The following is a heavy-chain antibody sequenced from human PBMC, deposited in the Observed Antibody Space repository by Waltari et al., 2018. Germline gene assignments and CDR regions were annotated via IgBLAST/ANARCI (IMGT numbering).Heavy chain of an antibody. J-gene: IGHJ6*02. D-gene: IGHD6-19*01. CDR3: ARVGIPVAGWVYGMDV. V-gene: IGHV6-1*01. Sequence: HVQLQQSGPGLVKPSQTLSLTSAISEDCVSSNSTAWTCIRQSPSRGLEWLARTYYRSKWYSEYAVSVKSRIAINPDTSKNQFSLQLNSGTPEDTSGYYCARVGIPVAGWVYGMDVWGQGTTVTVSS. CDR2: TYYRSKWYS. CDR1: EDCVSSNSTA.